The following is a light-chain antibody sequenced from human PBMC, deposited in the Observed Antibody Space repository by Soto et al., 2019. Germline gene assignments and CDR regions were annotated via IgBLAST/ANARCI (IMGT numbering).Light chain of an antibody. J-gene: IGLJ2*01. CDR2: DVN. Sequence: QSALTQPASVSGSPGQSITISCTGTRSDIGAYNFVSWYQQHPGEVPKLILYDVNVRPAGVSNRVSGSKSGNTASLTISGLQAEDDAEYYCASLTTSTNMIFGGGTELTVL. CDR3: ASLTTSTNMI. V-gene: IGLV2-14*03. CDR1: RSDIGAYNF.